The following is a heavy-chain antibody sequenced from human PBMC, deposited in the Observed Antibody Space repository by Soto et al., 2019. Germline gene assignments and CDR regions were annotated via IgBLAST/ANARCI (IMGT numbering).Heavy chain of an antibody. CDR1: GGSISSYY. D-gene: IGHD3-3*01. V-gene: IGHV4-59*01. CDR2: IYYSGST. CDR3: ARSDFWSGSPYWYYYYGMDV. J-gene: IGHJ6*02. Sequence: PSETLSLTCTVSGGSISSYYWSWIRQPPGKGLEWIGYIYYSGSTNYNPSLKSRVTISVDTSKNQFSLKLSSVTAADTAVYYCARSDFWSGSPYWYYYYGMDVWGQGTTVTVSS.